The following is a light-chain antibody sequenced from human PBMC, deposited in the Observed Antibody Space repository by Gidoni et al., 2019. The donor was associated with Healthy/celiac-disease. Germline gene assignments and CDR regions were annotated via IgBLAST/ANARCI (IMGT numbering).Light chain of an antibody. J-gene: IGLJ1*01. CDR3: SSYTSSSTSYV. V-gene: IGLV2-14*01. CDR1: SSDVGGYNY. CDR2: EVS. Sequence: QSALTQPASVSGSPGQSITISCTGTSSDVGGYNYVSWYQQHPGKAPKLMIYEVSKRTSGVSNRFSGSKSGNTASLTISGLQAEDEADYYCSSYTSSSTSYVFGTGTKVTVL.